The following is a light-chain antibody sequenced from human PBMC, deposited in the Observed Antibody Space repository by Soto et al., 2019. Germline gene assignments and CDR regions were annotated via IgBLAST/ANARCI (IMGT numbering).Light chain of an antibody. CDR3: QTWGTGFWV. J-gene: IGLJ3*02. CDR1: SGHSSNA. CDR2: INSDGSH. Sequence: QLVLTQSPSASASLGASVKLTCTLSSGHSSNAIVWHQQQPEKGPRYLMKINSDGSHSQGDGIPDRFSGSSSGAERYLTISSLQSEDKADYYCQTWGTGFWVFGGGTKVTVL. V-gene: IGLV4-69*01.